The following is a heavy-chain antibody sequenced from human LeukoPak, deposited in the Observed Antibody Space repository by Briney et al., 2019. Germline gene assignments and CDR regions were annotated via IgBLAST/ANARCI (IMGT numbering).Heavy chain of an antibody. J-gene: IGHJ4*02. CDR1: GFAFSSYA. Sequence: GGSLRLSCTASGFAFSSYAMSWVRKAPGVGLEWVSAIDGGGGRTWHADSVRGRFTISRDNSKNTLFMQMNSLRAEDTAVYYCAKDFYDSSGSRYDYWGQGTLVTVSS. CDR2: IDGGGGRT. CDR3: AKDFYDSSGSRYDY. D-gene: IGHD3-22*01. V-gene: IGHV3-23*01.